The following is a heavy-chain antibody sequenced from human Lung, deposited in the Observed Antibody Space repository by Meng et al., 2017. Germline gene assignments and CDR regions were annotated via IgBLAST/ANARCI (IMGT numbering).Heavy chain of an antibody. Sequence: QGQLQGSGPGLVKPYKTLSLTLTVSGGSISSSNYYWSWIRQPPGKGLEWSGHIYNSGSTYYNPSLKSRITISVDTSKNQFSLKLSSVTAADTAVYYCARGQKGYFDLWGRGTLVTVSS. CDR3: ARGQKGYFDL. J-gene: IGHJ2*01. CDR2: IYNSGST. V-gene: IGHV4-30-4*01. CDR1: GGSISSSNYY.